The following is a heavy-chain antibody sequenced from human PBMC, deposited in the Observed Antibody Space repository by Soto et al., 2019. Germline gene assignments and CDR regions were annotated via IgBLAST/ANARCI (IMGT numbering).Heavy chain of an antibody. CDR2: IYYSGST. V-gene: IGHV4-59*01. CDR3: ARDIVATTTTNWFDP. CDR1: GGSISSYY. Sequence: SETLSLTCTVSGGSISSYYWSWIRQPPGKGLEWIGYIYYSGSTNYNPSLKSRVTISVDTSKNQFSLKLSSVTAADTAVYYCARDIVATTTTNWFDPWGQGTLVTVSS. J-gene: IGHJ5*02. D-gene: IGHD5-12*01.